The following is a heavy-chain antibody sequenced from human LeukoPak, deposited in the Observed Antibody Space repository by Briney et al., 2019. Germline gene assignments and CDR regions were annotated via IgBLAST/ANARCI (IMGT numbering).Heavy chain of an antibody. D-gene: IGHD5-18*01. V-gene: IGHV4-59*01. Sequence: SETLSLTCTVSGGSISSYYWSWIRQPPGKGLEWIGYIYYSGSTNYNPSLMSRVTISVDTSKNQFSLKLSSVTAADTAVYYCARDPGYSYGHGWWFDPWGQGTLVTVSS. CDR3: ARDPGYSYGHGWWFDP. J-gene: IGHJ5*02. CDR2: IYYSGST. CDR1: GGSISSYY.